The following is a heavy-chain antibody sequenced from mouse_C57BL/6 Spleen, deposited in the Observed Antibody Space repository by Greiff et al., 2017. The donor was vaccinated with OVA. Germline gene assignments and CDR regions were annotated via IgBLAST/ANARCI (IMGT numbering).Heavy chain of an antibody. V-gene: IGHV5-6*01. Sequence: VQGVESGGDLVKPGGSLKLSCAASGFTFSSYGMSWVRQTPDKRLEWVATISSGGSYTYYPDSVKGRFTISRDNAKNTLYLQMSSLKSEDTAMYYCARHQTGYFDYWGQGTTLTVSS. D-gene: IGHD4-1*01. CDR1: GFTFSSYG. CDR2: ISSGGSYT. CDR3: ARHQTGYFDY. J-gene: IGHJ2*01.